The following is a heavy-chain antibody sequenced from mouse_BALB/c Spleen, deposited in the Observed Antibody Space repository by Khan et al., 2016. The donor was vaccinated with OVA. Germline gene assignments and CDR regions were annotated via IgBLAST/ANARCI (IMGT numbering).Heavy chain of an antibody. Sequence: QVQLKQSGPELVKPGASVKMSCKASGYTFTYYVMNWVKQRPGQGLEWIGGIYPESDNAKYDEKFKGKATLTADTSSNTTYLQLSSLTSEDTAIYFCARVDDYSVILDYWGQGTTLTVSS. CDR1: GYTFTYYV. CDR2: IYPESDNA. CDR3: ARVDDYSVILDY. J-gene: IGHJ2*01. V-gene: IGHV1-84*01. D-gene: IGHD2-4*01.